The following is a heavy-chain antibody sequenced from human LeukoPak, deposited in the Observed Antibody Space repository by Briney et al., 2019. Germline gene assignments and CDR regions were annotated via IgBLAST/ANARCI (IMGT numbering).Heavy chain of an antibody. CDR3: ARTLGNYGSGSYDALDI. CDR1: GDSISTGGYF. CDR2: ISYSGST. J-gene: IGHJ3*02. Sequence: SETLSLTCTVSGDSISTGGYFWNWIRQHSGKGLEWIGYISYSGSTSYNPSLKSRVTMSLDTSQSQFSLRLNSVTAADTAVYYCARTLGNYGSGSYDALDIWGQGTMVTVSS. D-gene: IGHD3-10*01. V-gene: IGHV4-31*03.